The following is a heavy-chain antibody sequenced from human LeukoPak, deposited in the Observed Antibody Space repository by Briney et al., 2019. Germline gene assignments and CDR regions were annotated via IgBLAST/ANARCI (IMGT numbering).Heavy chain of an antibody. D-gene: IGHD1-26*01. CDR3: ARVPYSGSYYDLGY. CDR1: GYTFTNYG. Sequence: ASVKVSCKPSGYTFTNYGIIWARQAPGQGLEWVGWISAYNGNTNFAQKVQGRVTMTTDTSTTTAYTELRSLRSDDTAVYYCARVPYSGSYYDLGYWGQGTLVTVSS. J-gene: IGHJ4*02. CDR2: ISAYNGNT. V-gene: IGHV1-18*01.